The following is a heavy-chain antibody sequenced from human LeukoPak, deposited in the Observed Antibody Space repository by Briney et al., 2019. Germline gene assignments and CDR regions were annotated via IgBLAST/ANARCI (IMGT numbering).Heavy chain of an antibody. CDR2: IYYSGST. V-gene: IGHV4-59*11. D-gene: IGHD6-19*01. J-gene: IGHJ4*02. Sequence: NSSETLSLTCTVSGGSISSHYWNWIRQPPGKGLEWIGCIYYSGSTNYNPSLKSRVTISVDTSKNQFSLKLSSVTAADTAVYYCARAQYSSGWQLPIVDYWGQGTLVTVSS. CDR3: ARAQYSSGWQLPIVDY. CDR1: GGSISSHY.